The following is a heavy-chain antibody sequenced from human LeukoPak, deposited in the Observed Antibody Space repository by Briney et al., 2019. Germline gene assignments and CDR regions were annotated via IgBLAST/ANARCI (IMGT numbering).Heavy chain of an antibody. V-gene: IGHV3-66*01. J-gene: IGHJ3*02. Sequence: GSLRLSCAASGFTVSSNYMSWVRQAPGKGLEWVSVIYSGGSTYYADSVKGRFTISRDNSKNTLYLQMNSLRAEDTAVYYCARDNPPRLGLGAFDIWGQGTMVTVSS. CDR3: ARDNPPRLGLGAFDI. CDR2: IYSGGST. D-gene: IGHD6-19*01. CDR1: GFTVSSNY.